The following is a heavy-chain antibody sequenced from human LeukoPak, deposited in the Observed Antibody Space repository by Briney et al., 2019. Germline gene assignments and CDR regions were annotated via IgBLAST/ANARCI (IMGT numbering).Heavy chain of an antibody. CDR1: GFTFTSSA. Sequence: ASVKVSCKASGFTFTSSAMQWARQARGQRLEWIGWIVVGSGNTNYAQKFQERVTITRDMSTSTAYMELSSLRSEDTAVYYCAASDPHSSSWYGAPYYGMDVWGQGTTVTVSS. V-gene: IGHV1-58*02. J-gene: IGHJ6*02. CDR3: AASDPHSSSWYGAPYYGMDV. CDR2: IVVGSGNT. D-gene: IGHD6-13*01.